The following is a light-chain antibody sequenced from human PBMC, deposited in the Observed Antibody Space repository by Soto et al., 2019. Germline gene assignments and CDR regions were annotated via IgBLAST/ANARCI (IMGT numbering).Light chain of an antibody. CDR3: SSDTISSTPSCV. V-gene: IGLV2-14*01. CDR1: STDVGGYNS. Sequence: QSALTQPDSVSGSPGQSITISCTGTSTDVGGYNSVSCYQHHPGKAPKLLIYEVTDRPSWVAYRFSGSKSGNTASLTISGLQAEDDADYYCSSDTISSTPSCVFGTGTKLTVL. J-gene: IGLJ1*01. CDR2: EVT.